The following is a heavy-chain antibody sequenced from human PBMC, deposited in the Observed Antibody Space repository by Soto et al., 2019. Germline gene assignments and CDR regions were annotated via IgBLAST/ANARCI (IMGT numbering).Heavy chain of an antibody. J-gene: IGHJ5*02. CDR1: GGSISSSSYY. D-gene: IGHD6-19*01. Sequence: QLQLQESGPGLVKPSETLSLTCAVSGGSISSSSYYWGWIRQPPGKGLEWIGNIYYSGSTYYNPSLKSRVTISVDTSKNQFSLKLSSVTAADTAVYYCARAYSSGWSLGFDPWGQGTLVTVSS. V-gene: IGHV4-39*01. CDR2: IYYSGST. CDR3: ARAYSSGWSLGFDP.